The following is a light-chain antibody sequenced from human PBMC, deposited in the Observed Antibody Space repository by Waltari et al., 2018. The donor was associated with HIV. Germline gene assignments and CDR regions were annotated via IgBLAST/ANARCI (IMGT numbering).Light chain of an antibody. CDR1: QSIAGN. V-gene: IGKV3-15*01. Sequence: EIVMTQSPAALSVSPGERATLSCRASQSIAGNLAWYQQKPGQAPRLLIYGASSRATGIPARFSGSGSGTDFTLTINSLQSEDFAVYYCQQYNDRPLTFGGGTKVEI. CDR2: GAS. J-gene: IGKJ4*01. CDR3: QQYNDRPLT.